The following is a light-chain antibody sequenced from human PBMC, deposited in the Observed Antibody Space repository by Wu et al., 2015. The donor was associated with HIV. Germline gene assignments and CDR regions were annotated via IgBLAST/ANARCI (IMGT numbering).Light chain of an antibody. CDR1: QGISSY. V-gene: IGKV1-39*01. CDR3: QQSYSIPRMYT. CDR2: AAS. J-gene: IGKJ2*01. Sequence: DIQLTQSPSFLSASVGDRVTITCRASQGISSYLAWYQQKPGKAPKLLIYAASSLHTGVPSRFSGSGSGTDFTLTISSLQPEDFATYYCQQSYSIPRMYTFGQGTKLEI.